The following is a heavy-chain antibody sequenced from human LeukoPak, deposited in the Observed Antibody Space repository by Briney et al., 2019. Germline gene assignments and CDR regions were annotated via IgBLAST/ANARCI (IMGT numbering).Heavy chain of an antibody. J-gene: IGHJ6*02. CDR2: IYSDGTT. CDR1: DFTVSSNY. D-gene: IGHD6-13*01. V-gene: IGHV3-53*01. Sequence: GGSLRLSCASSDFTVSSNYMSWVRQAPGKGLEWVSMIYSDGTTYYADSVKGRFTISRDSSKNTLYLQMNSLRAEDTAVYYCARSREYSSSYPTPPYYGMDVWGQGTTVTVSS. CDR3: ARSREYSSSYPTPPYYGMDV.